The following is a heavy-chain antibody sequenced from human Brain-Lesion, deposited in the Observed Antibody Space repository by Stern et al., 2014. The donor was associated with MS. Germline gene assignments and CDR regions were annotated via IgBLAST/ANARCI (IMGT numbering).Heavy chain of an antibody. J-gene: IGHJ6*02. V-gene: IGHV4-61*02. D-gene: IGHD2-2*01. CDR2: IFNSGST. Sequence: QVQLVESGPGLVKPSQTLSLSCTVSGGSISSGGYYWSWIRQPAGKGLEWIGRIFNSGSTRSNPSLNSRVTISKDTSKNQFSLRLNSMTAADTAVYYCARGRVVPGFQYYATDVWGQGTTVIVSS. CDR1: GGSISSGGYY. CDR3: ARGRVVPGFQYYATDV.